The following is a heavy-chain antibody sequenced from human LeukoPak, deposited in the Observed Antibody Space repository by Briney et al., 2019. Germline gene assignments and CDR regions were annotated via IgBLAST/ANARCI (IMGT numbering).Heavy chain of an antibody. V-gene: IGHV4-59*12. J-gene: IGHJ3*02. Sequence: PSETLSLTCTVSGGSISDYYWNWMRQPPGKGLEWIGYIYYSGRTNYNPSLKSRVTISVDTSKNQFSLKLSSVTAADTAVYYCARAASGDTPDAFDIWGQGTMVTVSS. CDR2: IYYSGRT. CDR3: ARAASGDTPDAFDI. D-gene: IGHD2-21*02. CDR1: GGSISDYY.